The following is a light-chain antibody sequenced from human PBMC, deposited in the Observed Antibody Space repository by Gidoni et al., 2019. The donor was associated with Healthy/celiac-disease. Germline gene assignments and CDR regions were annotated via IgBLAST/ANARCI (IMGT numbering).Light chain of an antibody. CDR2: GAS. J-gene: IGKJ2*01. CDR3: QQYGSSPPYT. Sequence: EIVLTQSPGTLSLSPGERATLSCRASQSVSSSYLALYQQKPGQAPRLLIYGASSRATGIPDRFSGSGSVTDFTLTISRLEPEDFAVYYCQQYGSSPPYTFGQGTKLEIK. V-gene: IGKV3-20*01. CDR1: QSVSSSY.